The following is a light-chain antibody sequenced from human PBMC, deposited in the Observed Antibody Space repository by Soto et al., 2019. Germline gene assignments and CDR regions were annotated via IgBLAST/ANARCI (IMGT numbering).Light chain of an antibody. J-gene: IGKJ1*01. Sequence: DIQMTKSPSWLCASVEDRVVITCRASQSISNHLNWYEQKPGKXHKVLIFAASSLQTGVPSRFSGSRSGPAGTLTISSLQTEDCSTYYCQQSYRSPPTFGQGTKVDIK. CDR3: QQSYRSPPT. V-gene: IGKV1-39*01. CDR2: AAS. CDR1: QSISNH.